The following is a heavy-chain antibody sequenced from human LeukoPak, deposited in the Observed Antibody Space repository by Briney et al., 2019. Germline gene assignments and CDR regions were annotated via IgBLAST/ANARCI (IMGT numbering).Heavy chain of an antibody. Sequence: ASVKVSCKASGYTFTNYDINWVRQAAGQGLEWMGWMNPNSGDTDYVLKFRGKVTMTRDTSISTAYMELSSLTYEDSAMYYCTRSGFGGGVHFDFWGQGNPVTVSS. D-gene: IGHD3-10*01. J-gene: IGHJ4*02. CDR2: MNPNSGDT. CDR3: TRSGFGGGVHFDF. CDR1: GYTFTNYD. V-gene: IGHV1-8*01.